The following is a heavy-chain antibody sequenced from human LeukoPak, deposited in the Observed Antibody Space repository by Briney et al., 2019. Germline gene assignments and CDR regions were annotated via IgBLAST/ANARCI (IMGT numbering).Heavy chain of an antibody. V-gene: IGHV3-23*01. CDR3: AKPISGGLAVTADWFHP. J-gene: IGHJ5*01. CDR1: GFTFSAYA. Sequence: GGSLRLSCTASGFTFSAYAMTWLRQPPGQGLEWVSTINANSGTKSYAASVRGRFTISRDNSKNTLYLQLNTLRADDTATYCGAKPISGGLAVTADWFHPWGQGTLVGVSS. D-gene: IGHD6-19*01. CDR2: INANSGTK.